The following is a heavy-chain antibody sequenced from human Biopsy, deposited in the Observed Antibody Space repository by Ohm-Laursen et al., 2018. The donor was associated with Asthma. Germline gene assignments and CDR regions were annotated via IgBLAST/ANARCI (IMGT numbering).Heavy chain of an antibody. J-gene: IGHJ4*02. CDR1: GFAVSRDY. CDR2: IYSGWTS. Sequence: SLSLSCAPSGFAVSRDYMFWVRQAPGKGLEWVSVIYSGWTSHTADSVRSRFTISRDYSKNTLYLQMHSLRAEDTAVYYCARGDSSNWSHYYFDYWGQGTLVTVSS. D-gene: IGHD3-22*01. CDR3: ARGDSSNWSHYYFDY. V-gene: IGHV3-53*01.